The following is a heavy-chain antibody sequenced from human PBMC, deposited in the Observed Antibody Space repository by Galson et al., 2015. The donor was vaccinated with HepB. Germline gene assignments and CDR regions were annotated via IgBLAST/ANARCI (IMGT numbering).Heavy chain of an antibody. Sequence: SLRLSCAASGFTVSSKYMSWVRQAPGKGLEWVSAIYSSGTTYYADSVKGRFTISRDNSKNTLYLQMNSLRAEDTAVYYCARRLVDSSGLYYYYYAMDVWGQGTTVTVSS. J-gene: IGHJ6*02. CDR3: ARRLVDSSGLYYYYYAMDV. CDR2: IYSSGTT. V-gene: IGHV3-53*01. CDR1: GFTVSSKY. D-gene: IGHD5-18*01.